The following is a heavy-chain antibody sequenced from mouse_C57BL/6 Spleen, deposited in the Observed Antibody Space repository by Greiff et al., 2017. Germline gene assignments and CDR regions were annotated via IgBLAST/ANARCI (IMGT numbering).Heavy chain of an antibody. CDR3: TERILYDYGWAYYAMDY. CDR1: GFTFSNYW. J-gene: IGHJ4*01. V-gene: IGHV6-3*01. Sequence: EVQGVESGGGLVQPGGSMKLSCVASGFTFSNYWMNWVRQSPEKGLEWVAQISLKSDNYATHYAVSVKGRFTISRDDSKSSVYLQMNNLRAEDTGIYYCTERILYDYGWAYYAMDYWGQGTSVTVSS. CDR2: ISLKSDNYAT. D-gene: IGHD2-4*01.